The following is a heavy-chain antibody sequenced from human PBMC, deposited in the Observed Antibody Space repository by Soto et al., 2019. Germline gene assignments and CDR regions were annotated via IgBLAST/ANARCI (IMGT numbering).Heavy chain of an antibody. CDR1: GFSLSTSGVG. V-gene: IGHV2-5*02. CDR3: ARTYYYGQNWFDP. CDR2: IYWDDNK. Sequence: QITLKESGPTLVQPTQTLTLTGTFSGFSLSTSGVGVGWIRQPPGKPLEWLTLIYWDDNKRYSPSLKSSLTITTDTSKTQVVLTMTCMDPVDTATYYCARTYYYGQNWFDPWGQGTLVTVSS. D-gene: IGHD3-10*01. J-gene: IGHJ5*02.